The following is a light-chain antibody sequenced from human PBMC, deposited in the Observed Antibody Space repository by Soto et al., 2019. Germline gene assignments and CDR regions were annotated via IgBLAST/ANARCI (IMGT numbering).Light chain of an antibody. CDR3: QQHNQWPIT. CDR1: QSAGNF. J-gene: IGKJ5*01. Sequence: EIVVTQTPATLSVSPGKTASLSCRASQSAGNFLAWYQQKPGQAPRLLIYYISTRATGIPARFSGSGSGTEFTLTINSLQSEDSAVYYCQQHNQWPITFGQGTRLEIK. V-gene: IGKV3D-15*01. CDR2: YIS.